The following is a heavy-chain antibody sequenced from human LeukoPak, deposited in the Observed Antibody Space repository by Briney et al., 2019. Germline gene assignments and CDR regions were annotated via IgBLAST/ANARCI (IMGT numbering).Heavy chain of an antibody. CDR1: GGSINSGDYY. J-gene: IGHJ6*01. V-gene: IGHV4-30-4*01. D-gene: IGHD2-8*02. Sequence: SETLSLTCTVSGGSINSGDYYWSWIRQPPGKGLEWIGYIYYSGRTNYNPSLKSRLTISLDTSRNQFSLKVSSVTAADTAVYYCASTYQPLVLEYYYGLDVWGQGTTVTVSS. CDR3: ASTYQPLVLEYYYGLDV. CDR2: IYYSGRT.